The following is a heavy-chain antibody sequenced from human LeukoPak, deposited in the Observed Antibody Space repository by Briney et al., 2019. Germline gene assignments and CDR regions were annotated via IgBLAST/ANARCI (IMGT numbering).Heavy chain of an antibody. V-gene: IGHV5-51*01. CDR3: TRHLSSLTSCPND. Sequence: ESLLCSFKGSGYSFTSYWIGGVREIPGTRLEWMGIIYPGDSDTNNSHPFVKQLTSSADKSINNAYLQWSSLEASDTAMYYCTRHLSSLTSCPNDWGQGTLVTVSS. J-gene: IGHJ4*02. CDR1: GYSFTSYW. D-gene: IGHD2-2*01. CDR2: IYPGDSDT.